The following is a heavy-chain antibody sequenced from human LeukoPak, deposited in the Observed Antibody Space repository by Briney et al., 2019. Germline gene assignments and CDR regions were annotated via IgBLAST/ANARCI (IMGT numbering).Heavy chain of an antibody. CDR2: IIPIFGTA. CDR3: AREMGYSSSPLDY. J-gene: IGHJ4*02. CDR1: GGTFSSYA. V-gene: IGHV1-69*05. Sequence: GASVKVSCKASGGTFSSYAISWVRQAPGQGLEWMGGIIPIFGTANYAQKFQGRVTITTDESTSTAYMELSSLRSEDTAVYYCAREMGYSSSPLDYWGQGTLVTVSS. D-gene: IGHD6-6*01.